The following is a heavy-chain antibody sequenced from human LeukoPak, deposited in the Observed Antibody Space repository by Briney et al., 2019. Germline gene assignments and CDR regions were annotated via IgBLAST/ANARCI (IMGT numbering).Heavy chain of an antibody. D-gene: IGHD1-26*01. CDR3: AKHLTATNTYIFFGLDV. J-gene: IGHJ6*02. CDR2: INWNGGGT. V-gene: IGHV3-20*04. CDR1: GFTFSSYA. Sequence: GGSLRLSCAASGFTFSSYAMSWVRQAPGKGLEWVSAINWNGGGTDYADSVKGRFTIFRDNAKNSLYLQLSSLRPEDTALYYCAKHLTATNTYIFFGLDVWGQGTSVTVSS.